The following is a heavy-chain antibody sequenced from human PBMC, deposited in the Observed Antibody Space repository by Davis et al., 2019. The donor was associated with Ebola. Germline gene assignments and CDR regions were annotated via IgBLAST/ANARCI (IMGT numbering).Heavy chain of an antibody. CDR1: GFTFSAYY. J-gene: IGHJ6*03. D-gene: IGHD2-2*01. CDR3: AGEGRYCSSTSCYMDV. V-gene: IGHV3-11*06. CDR2: ISSSSSYT. Sequence: PGGSLRLSCAASGFTFSAYYMSWIRQAPGKGLEWVSYISSSSSYTNYADSVKGRFTISRDNAKNSLYLQMNSLRAEDTAVYYCAGEGRYCSSTSCYMDVWGQGTTVTVSS.